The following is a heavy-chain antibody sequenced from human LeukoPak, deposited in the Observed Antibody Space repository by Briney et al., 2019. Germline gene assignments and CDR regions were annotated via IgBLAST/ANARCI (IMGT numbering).Heavy chain of an antibody. Sequence: GGSLRLSCAASGLTFSSYAMSWVRQAPGKGLEWVSAISPSGGTTYYADSVKGRFTISRDNAKNTLYLQVNSLRAEDTALYYCAKDRIGSEYSYGQFDYWGQGTLVTVSS. CDR2: ISPSGGTT. CDR3: AKDRIGSEYSYGQFDY. D-gene: IGHD5-18*01. V-gene: IGHV3-23*01. CDR1: GLTFSSYA. J-gene: IGHJ4*02.